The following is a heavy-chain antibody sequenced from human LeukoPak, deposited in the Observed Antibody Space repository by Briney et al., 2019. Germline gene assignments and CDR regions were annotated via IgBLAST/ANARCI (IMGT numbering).Heavy chain of an antibody. CDR3: ASGWALS. J-gene: IGHJ5*02. V-gene: IGHV6-1*01. D-gene: IGHD1-26*01. Sequence: SQTLSLTCAVSGDSVSNKNAAWNWIRQSPSRGLEWLGRTYYRSEWHTDYAFSVKGRITINADTSKNQFSLQPGYVTPEDTAVYYCASGWALSWGQGTLVTVSS. CDR2: TYYRSEWHT. CDR1: GDSVSNKNAA.